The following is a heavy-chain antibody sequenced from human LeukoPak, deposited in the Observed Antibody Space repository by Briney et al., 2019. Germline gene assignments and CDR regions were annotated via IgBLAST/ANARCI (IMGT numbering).Heavy chain of an antibody. CDR1: GFSFRSYA. Sequence: GGSLRLSCAASGFSFRSYAMSWVRQGPGKGLEWVSGISGAGDTTYYADSVKGRFTISRDNSKNTLFLQMNSLGVDDTAVYYCAKSQKYSSGCSDYWGQGTLVTVSS. J-gene: IGHJ4*02. CDR3: AKSQKYSSGCSDY. V-gene: IGHV3-23*01. CDR2: ISGAGDTT. D-gene: IGHD6-19*01.